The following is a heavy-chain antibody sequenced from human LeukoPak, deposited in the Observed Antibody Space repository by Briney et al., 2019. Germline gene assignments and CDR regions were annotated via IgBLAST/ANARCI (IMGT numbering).Heavy chain of an antibody. CDR2: IFHSGST. V-gene: IGHV4-30-2*01. J-gene: IGHJ5*02. Sequence: PSETLSLTCTISDGSIGSGAYYWSWIRQPPGKGLEWIGYIFHSGSTYYSPSLKSRVTISLDRSKSQFSLKLSSVTAADTAVYYCASGSQFGWFDPWGQGTLVTVSS. CDR1: DGSIGSGAYY. D-gene: IGHD3-10*01. CDR3: ASGSQFGWFDP.